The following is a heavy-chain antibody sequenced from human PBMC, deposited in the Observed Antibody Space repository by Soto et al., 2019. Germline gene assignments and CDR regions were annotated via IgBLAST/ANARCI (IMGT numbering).Heavy chain of an antibody. V-gene: IGHV1-2*02. CDR3: ARGYCSSTSCPYGMDV. CDR2: INPNSGGT. CDR1: GYTFTGYY. J-gene: IGHJ6*02. D-gene: IGHD2-2*01. Sequence: EASVKVSCKASGYTFTGYYMHWVRQAPGQGLEWMGWINPNSGGTNYAQKFQGRVTMTRDTSISTAYMELSRLRSDDTAVYYCARGYCSSTSCPYGMDVWGQGTTVTVSS.